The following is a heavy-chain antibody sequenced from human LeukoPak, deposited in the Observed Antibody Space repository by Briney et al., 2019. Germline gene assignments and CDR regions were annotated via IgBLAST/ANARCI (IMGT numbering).Heavy chain of an antibody. J-gene: IGHJ4*02. D-gene: IGHD3-22*01. CDR3: ASPHYDSGGYTDY. V-gene: IGHV1-69*04. CDR2: IIPILGIA. CDR1: GGTFSSYA. Sequence: GASVKVSCKASGGTFSSYAISWVRQAPGQGLEWMGRIIPILGIANYAQKFQGRVTITADKSTSTAYMELSSLRSEDTAVYYCASPHYDSGGYTDYWGQGTLVTVSS.